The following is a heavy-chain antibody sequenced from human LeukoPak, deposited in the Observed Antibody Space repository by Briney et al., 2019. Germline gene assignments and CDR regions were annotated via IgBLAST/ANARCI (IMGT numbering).Heavy chain of an antibody. D-gene: IGHD1-1*01. J-gene: IGHJ4*02. CDR1: GGSISSYY. V-gene: IGHV4-59*08. CDR3: ARRQNWILDY. Sequence: SETLSLTCTVSGGSISSYYWSWIRQPPGKGLEWIGYIYYSGSTNYNPSLKSRVTISVDTSKNQFSLKLGSVTAADTAVYYCARRQNWILDYWGQGTLVTVSS. CDR2: IYYSGST.